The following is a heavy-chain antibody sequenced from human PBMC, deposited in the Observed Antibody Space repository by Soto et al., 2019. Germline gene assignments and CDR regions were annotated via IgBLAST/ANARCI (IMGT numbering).Heavy chain of an antibody. CDR3: ARDPPTGTTLDWADS. Sequence: GGSLRLSCAAPGFSFSSDSMGWVRQAPGKGLEWVSSISSSGSFVNYADSVKGRFTISRDNAKNSLYLQMSGLKDEDTAVYYCARDPPTGTTLDWADSWGQGTMVTVYS. V-gene: IGHV3-21*01. CDR1: GFSFSSDS. D-gene: IGHD1-7*01. J-gene: IGHJ4*02. CDR2: ISSSGSFV.